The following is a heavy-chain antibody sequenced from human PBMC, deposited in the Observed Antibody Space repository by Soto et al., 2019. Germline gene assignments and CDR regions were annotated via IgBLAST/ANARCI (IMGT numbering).Heavy chain of an antibody. CDR2: ISGYNANT. V-gene: IGHV1-18*01. D-gene: IGHD3-16*01. Sequence: QVQLVQSGAEVKKPGASVKVSCKASGYSFTRYGISWVRQAPGQGLEWMGWISGYNANTNYPENLQGRVTMTTDTSTSTAYMEVRNLISADTAVYYCARMGDVPYYYSGLDVWGPGTTVTVSS. CDR3: ARMGDVPYYYSGLDV. CDR1: GYSFTRYG. J-gene: IGHJ6*02.